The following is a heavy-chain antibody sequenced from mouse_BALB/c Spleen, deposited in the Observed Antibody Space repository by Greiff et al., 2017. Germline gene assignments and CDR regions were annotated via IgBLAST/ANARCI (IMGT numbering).Heavy chain of an antibody. D-gene: IGHD2-4*01. V-gene: IGHV5-6-3*01. J-gene: IGHJ4*01. CDR1: GFTFSSYG. CDR2: INSNGGST. Sequence: EVHLVESGGGLVQPGGSLKLSCAASGFTFSSYGMSWVRQTPDKRLELVATINSNGGSTYYPDSVKGRFTISRDNAKNTLYLQMSSLKSEDTAMYYCARDRGIYYDYDGAMDYWGQGTSVTVSS. CDR3: ARDRGIYYDYDGAMDY.